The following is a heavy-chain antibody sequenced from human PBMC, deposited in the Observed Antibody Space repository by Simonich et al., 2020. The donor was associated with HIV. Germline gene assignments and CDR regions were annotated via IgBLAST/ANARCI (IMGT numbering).Heavy chain of an antibody. D-gene: IGHD3-22*01. J-gene: IGHJ6*02. CDR1: GYSISSGYY. Sequence: QVQLQESGPGLVKPSETLSLTCAVSGYSISSGYYWGWIRQPPGKGLVWIGSIYHSGSTYYNPSLKSRVTISVDTSKNQFSLKLSSVTAADTAVYYCASGYYYDSSGYPWYYYGMDVWGQGTTVTVSS. CDR2: IYHSGST. CDR3: ASGYYYDSSGYPWYYYGMDV. V-gene: IGHV4-38-2*01.